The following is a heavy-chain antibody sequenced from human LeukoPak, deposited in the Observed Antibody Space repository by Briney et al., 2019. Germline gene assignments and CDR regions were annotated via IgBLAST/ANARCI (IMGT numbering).Heavy chain of an antibody. CDR1: GFTFGDYA. CDR2: IRSKAYGGTT. CDR3: TRYHDWLLRYYFDY. V-gene: IGHV3-49*03. J-gene: IGHJ4*02. D-gene: IGHD3-9*01. Sequence: PGGSLRLSCTASGFTFGDYAMSWFRQAPGKGLEWVGFIRSKAYGGTTEYAASVKGRFTISRDDSKSIAYLQMNSLKTEDTAAYYCTRYHDWLLRYYFDYWGQGTLVTVSS.